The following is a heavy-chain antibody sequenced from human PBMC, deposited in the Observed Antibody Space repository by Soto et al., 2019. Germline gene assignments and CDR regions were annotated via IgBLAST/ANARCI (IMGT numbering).Heavy chain of an antibody. CDR2: INWNSGSI. D-gene: IGHD6-13*01. CDR1: GFTFNDYP. Sequence: EVQLVESGEGLVQPGRSLRLSWAASGFTFNDYPMHGVRQVPGKGLEWVPGINWNSGSIGYADSLKGRFAISRDNAKNSLHLQMNSLRAEDTAFYYCVKDESINWYSGHFRHWGQGTLVTVSS. V-gene: IGHV3-9*01. CDR3: VKDESINWYSGHFRH. J-gene: IGHJ1*01.